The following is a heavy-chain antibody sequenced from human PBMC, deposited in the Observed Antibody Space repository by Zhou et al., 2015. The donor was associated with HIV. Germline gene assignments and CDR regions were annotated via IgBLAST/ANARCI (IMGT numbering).Heavy chain of an antibody. CDR2: IIPIFGTA. V-gene: IGHV1-69*01. Sequence: QVQLVQSGAEVKKPGSSVKVSCKASGGTFSSYAISWVRQAPGQGLEWMGGIIPIFGTANYAQKFQGRVTITADESTSTAYMELSSLRSEDTAVYYCARDGGGSGSFLVHFFFNWFDPWGPGNPGPPSPQ. D-gene: IGHD3-10*01. CDR3: ARDGGGSGSFLVHFFFNWFDP. J-gene: IGHJ5*02. CDR1: GGTFSSYA.